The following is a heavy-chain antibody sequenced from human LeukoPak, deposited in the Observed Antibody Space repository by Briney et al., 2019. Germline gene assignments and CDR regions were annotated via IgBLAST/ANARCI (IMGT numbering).Heavy chain of an antibody. V-gene: IGHV1-69*01. CDR2: IIPIFGTA. Sequence: SVKVSCKASGGTFSSYAISWVRQAPGQGLEWMGGIIPIFGTANYAQKFQGRVTITADESTSTAYVELSSLRSEDTAVYYCARGGSISYGFLMDWGQGTLVTVSS. J-gene: IGHJ4*02. CDR3: ARGGSISYGFLMD. D-gene: IGHD5-18*01. CDR1: GGTFSSYA.